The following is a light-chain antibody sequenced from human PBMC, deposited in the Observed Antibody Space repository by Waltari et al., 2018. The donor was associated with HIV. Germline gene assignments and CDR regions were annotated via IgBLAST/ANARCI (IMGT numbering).Light chain of an antibody. J-gene: IGLJ2*01. Sequence: QSVLTQPPSASGTPGQRVTISCSGSSSNIGSNTVNWYQQLPGTAPKLLIYSNKQRPSGVPDRFSGSKSGTSASLVISGLQSEDEADYYCAAWDDSLNAVVFGGGTKLTVL. CDR3: AAWDDSLNAVV. CDR2: SNK. V-gene: IGLV1-44*01. CDR1: SSNIGSNT.